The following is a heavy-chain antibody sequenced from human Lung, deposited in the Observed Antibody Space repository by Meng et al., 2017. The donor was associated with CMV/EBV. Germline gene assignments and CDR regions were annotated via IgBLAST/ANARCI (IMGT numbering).Heavy chain of an antibody. V-gene: IGHV4-34*01. CDR1: GGSFSGYY. D-gene: IGHD3-3*01. J-gene: IGHJ4*02. Sequence: SETLSLTCAVYGGSFSGYYWSWIRQPPGKGLEWIGEINHSGSINYNPSLKSRVTISVDTSKDQFSLKLNSVTAADTAVYYCARAPIINDFWSGQVSNYFDNWGQGTLVTVSS. CDR3: ARAPIINDFWSGQVSNYFDN. CDR2: INHSGSI.